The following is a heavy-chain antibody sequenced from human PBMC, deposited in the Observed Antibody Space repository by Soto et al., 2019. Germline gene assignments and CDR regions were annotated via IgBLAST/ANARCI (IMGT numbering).Heavy chain of an antibody. CDR1: AYTFTGCY. CDR2: INPDSGAT. CDR3: ARSEEWELLRGAFDS. J-gene: IGHJ3*02. D-gene: IGHD1-26*01. V-gene: IGHV1-2*02. Sequence: GASVKVSCKASAYTFTGCYMHWVRQAPGQGLEWMGWINPDSGATNYAQKFQGRVTMTRDTSKTTVYMELCRVRSDDTAVYYCARSEEWELLRGAFDSWGQGTMVTISS.